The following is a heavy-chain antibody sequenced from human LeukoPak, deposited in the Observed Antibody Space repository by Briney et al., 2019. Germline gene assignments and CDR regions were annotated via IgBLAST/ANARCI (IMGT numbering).Heavy chain of an antibody. CDR1: GFTFDDYG. CDR3: ARLYDSSGYYYYYYMDV. J-gene: IGHJ6*03. Sequence: PGGSLRLSCAASGFTFDDYGMSWVRQAPGKGLEWVSGINWNGGSTGYADSVKGRFTISRDNAKNSLYLQMNSLRAEDTAVYYCARLYDSSGYYYYYYMDVWGKGTTVTISS. D-gene: IGHD3-22*01. CDR2: INWNGGST. V-gene: IGHV3-20*04.